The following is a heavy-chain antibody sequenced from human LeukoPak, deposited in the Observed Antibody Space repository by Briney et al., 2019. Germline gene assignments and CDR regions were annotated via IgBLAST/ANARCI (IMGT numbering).Heavy chain of an antibody. CDR1: GFTFSSYS. D-gene: IGHD3-22*01. Sequence: KPGGSLRLTCAASGFTFSSYSMNWVRQAPGKGLEWVSSISSSSSYIYYADSVKGRFTISRDNAKNSLYLQMSSLRAEDTAVYFCARDSPLTVVINPGGEVGYWGQGTLVTVSS. V-gene: IGHV3-21*01. J-gene: IGHJ4*02. CDR2: ISSSSSYI. CDR3: ARDSPLTVVINPGGEVGY.